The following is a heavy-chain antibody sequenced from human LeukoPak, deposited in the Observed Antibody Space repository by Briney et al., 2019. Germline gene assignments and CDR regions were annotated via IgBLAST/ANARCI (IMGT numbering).Heavy chain of an antibody. CDR1: GFTVSSNY. V-gene: IGHV3-53*01. Sequence: GGSLTLSCAASGFTVSSNYMSWVRQAPGKGLEWVSVIYTGGSTYYADSVKGRFTISRDNSKNTLYLQMNSLRAEDTAVYYCARVAVLRFLEWYDYWGQGTLVTVSS. J-gene: IGHJ4*02. D-gene: IGHD3-3*01. CDR2: IYTGGST. CDR3: ARVAVLRFLEWYDY.